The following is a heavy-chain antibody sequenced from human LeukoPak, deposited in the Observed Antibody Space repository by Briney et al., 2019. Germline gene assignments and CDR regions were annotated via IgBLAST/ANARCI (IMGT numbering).Heavy chain of an antibody. J-gene: IGHJ4*02. V-gene: IGHV3-23*01. CDR2: ISGSGGST. Sequence: GGSLRLSCAASGFTFSSYAMSWVRQAPGKGLEWVSAISGSGGSTYYADSVKGRFTISRDNSKNTLYLQMNSLRAEDTAVYYCAKDPLYYDFWSAPYYFDYWGQGTLVTVSS. CDR3: AKDPLYYDFWSAPYYFDY. CDR1: GFTFSSYA. D-gene: IGHD3-3*01.